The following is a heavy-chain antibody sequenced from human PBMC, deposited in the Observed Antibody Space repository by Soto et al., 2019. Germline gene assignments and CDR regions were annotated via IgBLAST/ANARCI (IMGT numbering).Heavy chain of an antibody. V-gene: IGHV2-5*02. CDR1: EFSLRTNEVG. CDR3: ANRGKRKRLEC. Sequence: GLTLVCTTQPLTLTGPFSEFSLRTNEVGVGWIRQPPGKALEWLARIYWDDDKRYSPSLKSRLTITRDTSENQVVLTMTHMEPVDTVTYNYANRGKRKRLECWGQGTPVTVSS. J-gene: IGHJ4*01. CDR2: IYWDDDK.